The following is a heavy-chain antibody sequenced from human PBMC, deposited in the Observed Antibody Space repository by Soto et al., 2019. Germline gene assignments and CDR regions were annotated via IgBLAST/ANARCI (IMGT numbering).Heavy chain of an antibody. CDR1: GYIFTTYD. Sequence: QVQLVQSGAEVKKPGASVKVSCKTSGYIFTTYDINWVRQAAGQGLEWVGRINPNNGKTDYAENLQGRLTMTRDASISTVYMELSSLTSDDTAVYYCAKDFGGLYNWCDPWGQGTLVIVSS. D-gene: IGHD3-16*01. V-gene: IGHV1-8*01. CDR2: INPNNGKT. J-gene: IGHJ5*02. CDR3: AKDFGGLYNWCDP.